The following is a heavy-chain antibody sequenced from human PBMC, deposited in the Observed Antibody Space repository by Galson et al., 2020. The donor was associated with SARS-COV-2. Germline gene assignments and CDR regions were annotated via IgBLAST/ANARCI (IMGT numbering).Heavy chain of an antibody. Sequence: KIGESLKISCAASGFTFSSYSMNWVRQAPGKGLEWVSSISSSSSYIYYADSVKGRFTISRDNAKNSLYLQMNSLRAEDTAVYYCASPMGPDYYYYYGMDVWGQGTTVTVSS. D-gene: IGHD3-10*01. CDR2: ISSSSSYI. CDR1: GFTFSSYS. J-gene: IGHJ6*02. V-gene: IGHV3-21*01. CDR3: ASPMGPDYYYYYGMDV.